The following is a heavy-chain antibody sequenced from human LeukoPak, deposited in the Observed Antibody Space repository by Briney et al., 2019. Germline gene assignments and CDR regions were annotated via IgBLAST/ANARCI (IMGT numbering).Heavy chain of an antibody. CDR3: TSLSGFYRSF. D-gene: IGHD6-25*01. J-gene: IGHJ4*02. V-gene: IGHV3-7*01. CDR1: GFTFSSYW. CDR2: IKRDGTEK. Sequence: GGSLRLSCAASGFTFSSYWMNWVRQAPGKGLECVANIKRDGTEKYYVDSVKGRSTISRDNTNNSLYLQMNSLRVEDTAVYYCTSLSGFYRSFWGQGIRVTVSS.